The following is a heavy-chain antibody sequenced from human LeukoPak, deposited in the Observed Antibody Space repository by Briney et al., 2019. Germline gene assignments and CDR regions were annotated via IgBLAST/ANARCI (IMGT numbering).Heavy chain of an antibody. CDR1: GFTFDDYG. CDR3: ARDSAVMSY. Sequence: GGSLRLSCAASGFTFDDYGMSWVRQAPGKGLEWVSSISSSSSYIYYADSVKGRFTISRDNAKNSLYLQMNSLRAEDTAVYYCARDSAVMSYWGQGTLVTVSS. CDR2: ISSSSSYI. D-gene: IGHD3-16*01. J-gene: IGHJ4*02. V-gene: IGHV3-21*01.